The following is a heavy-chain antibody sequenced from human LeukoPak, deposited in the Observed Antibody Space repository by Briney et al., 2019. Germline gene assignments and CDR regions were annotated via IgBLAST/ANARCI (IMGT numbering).Heavy chain of an antibody. D-gene: IGHD6-19*01. CDR1: GFIFDDYG. J-gene: IGHJ3*01. CDR3: ARRIAVAGGGTAFDL. CDR2: INWNGGNA. Sequence: GGSLRLSCAASGFIFDDYGMTWVRQAPGKGLERVSGINWNGGNANYVDSVKGRFTISRDNAKNSLYLQMNTLRAEDTAFYYCARRIAVAGGGTAFDLWGQGTMVTVSS. V-gene: IGHV3-20*04.